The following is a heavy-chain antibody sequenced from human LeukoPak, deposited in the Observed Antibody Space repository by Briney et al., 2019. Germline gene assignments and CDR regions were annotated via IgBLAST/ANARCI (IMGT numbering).Heavy chain of an antibody. CDR3: AKGYCSGGSCGFDY. D-gene: IGHD2-15*01. V-gene: IGHV3-23*01. J-gene: IGHJ4*02. Sequence: GGCLRLSCAASVFTFSNYSMNWVRQAPGKGLQWVSAISAHDGSTYYADSVKGRFTISRDNSKNTLYLQMNSLRAEDTAVYYCAKGYCSGGSCGFDYWGQGTLVTVSS. CDR1: VFTFSNYS. CDR2: ISAHDGST.